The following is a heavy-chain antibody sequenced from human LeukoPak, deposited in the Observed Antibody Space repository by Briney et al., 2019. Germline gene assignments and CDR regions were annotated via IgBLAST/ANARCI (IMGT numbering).Heavy chain of an antibody. CDR2: ISYDGSNK. CDR3: AKSPFDY. Sequence: PGGSLRLSCAASGFTFSSYGMHWVRQAPGKGLEWVAVISYDGSNKYYADSVKGRFTISRDNSKNTLYPQMNSLRAEDTAVYYCAKSPFDYWGQGTLVTVSS. CDR1: GFTFSSYG. J-gene: IGHJ4*02. V-gene: IGHV3-30*18.